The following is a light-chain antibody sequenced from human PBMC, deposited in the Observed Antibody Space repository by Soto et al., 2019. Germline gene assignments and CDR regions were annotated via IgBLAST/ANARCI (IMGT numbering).Light chain of an antibody. J-gene: IGKJ2*01. CDR2: GAS. V-gene: IGKV1-27*01. CDR3: QKYHSAPYT. CDR1: QGISNN. Sequence: DIQMTQSPPSLSVSVGDRVAITCRASQGISNNLAWYQQKTGKVPKLLIFGASTLRSGVPSRFSGSLSETEFTLTISSLQPEDVETYYCQKYHSAPYTCGQRTKLDI.